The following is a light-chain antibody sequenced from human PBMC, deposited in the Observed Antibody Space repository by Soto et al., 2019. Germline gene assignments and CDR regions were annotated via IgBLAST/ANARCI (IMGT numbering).Light chain of an antibody. Sequence: DIQMTQSPSSVSASVGDRVTFTCRASQGISSWLVWYQQKPGTAPKLLIYAASSLQSGVPSRFSGSRSGTDFTLTISSLQPEDFATYSCQQVNSFPYTFGQGTKLDIK. V-gene: IGKV1-12*01. CDR2: AAS. CDR3: QQVNSFPYT. CDR1: QGISSW. J-gene: IGKJ2*01.